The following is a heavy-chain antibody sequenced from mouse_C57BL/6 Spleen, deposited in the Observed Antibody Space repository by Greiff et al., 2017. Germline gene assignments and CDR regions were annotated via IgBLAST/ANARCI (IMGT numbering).Heavy chain of an antibody. J-gene: IGHJ1*03. D-gene: IGHD1-1*01. CDR3: ARGGIYYGSSYGYFDV. Sequence: DVMLVESGGDLVKPGGSLKLSCAASGFTFSSYGMSWVRQTPDKRLEWVATISSGGSYTYYPDSVKGRFTISRDNAKNTLYLQMSSLKSEDTAMYYCARGGIYYGSSYGYFDVWGTGTTVTVSS. CDR1: GFTFSSYG. CDR2: ISSGGSYT. V-gene: IGHV5-6*02.